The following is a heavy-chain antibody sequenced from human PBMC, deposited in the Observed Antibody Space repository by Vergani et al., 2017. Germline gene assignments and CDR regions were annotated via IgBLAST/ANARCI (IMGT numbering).Heavy chain of an antibody. CDR1: GFTFSSYG. D-gene: IGHD3-22*01. Sequence: QVQLVESGGGVVQPGRSLRLSCAASGFTFSSYGMHWVRQAPGQGLEWMGIINPSGGSTSYAQKFQGRVTMTRDTSTSTVYMELSSLRSEDTAVYYCARDLLYYYDSSGHFDYWGQGTLVTVSS. CDR3: ARDLLYYYDSSGHFDY. J-gene: IGHJ4*02. V-gene: IGHV1-46*01. CDR2: INPSGGST.